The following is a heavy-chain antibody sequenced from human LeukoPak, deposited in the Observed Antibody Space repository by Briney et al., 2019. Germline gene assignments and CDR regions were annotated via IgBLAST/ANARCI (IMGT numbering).Heavy chain of an antibody. CDR1: GGSFSGYY. V-gene: IGHV4-34*01. CDR2: INHSGST. D-gene: IGHD3-22*01. CDR3: ARGVPHYYDSTWRGYWFDP. J-gene: IGHJ5*02. Sequence: SETLSLTCAVYGGSFSGYYWSWIRQPPGKGLEWIGEINHSGSTNYNPSLKSRVTISVDTSKNQFSLKLSSVTAADTAVYYCARGVPHYYDSTWRGYWFDPWGQGTLVTVSS.